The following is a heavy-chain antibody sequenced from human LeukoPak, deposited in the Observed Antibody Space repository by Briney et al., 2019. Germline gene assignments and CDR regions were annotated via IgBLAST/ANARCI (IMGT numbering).Heavy chain of an antibody. J-gene: IGHJ5*02. V-gene: IGHV4-39*07. Sequence: SETLSLTCTVSGGSISSSSHYWGWIRQPPGKGLEWIGSIYYSGSTYYNASLKSRVTISVDTSKNHLSLKLSSVTAADTAVYYCARLLPSYESHRGWFDPWGQGTLVTVSS. CDR1: GGSISSSSHY. D-gene: IGHD5-18*01. CDR2: IYYSGST. CDR3: ARLLPSYESHRGWFDP.